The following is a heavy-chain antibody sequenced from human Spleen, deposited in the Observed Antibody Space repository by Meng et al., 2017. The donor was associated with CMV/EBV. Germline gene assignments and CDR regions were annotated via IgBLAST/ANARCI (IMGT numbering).Heavy chain of an antibody. Sequence: EVQPVESGGVVVQPGGSLRLSCAASGFTFDDYTMHWVRQAPGKGLEWVSLISWDGGSTYYADSVKGRFTISRDNSKNSLYLQMNSLRTEDTALYYCATLAARGFDYWGQGTLVTVSS. J-gene: IGHJ4*02. CDR2: ISWDGGST. V-gene: IGHV3-43*01. CDR1: GFTFDDYT. CDR3: ATLAARGFDY. D-gene: IGHD6-13*01.